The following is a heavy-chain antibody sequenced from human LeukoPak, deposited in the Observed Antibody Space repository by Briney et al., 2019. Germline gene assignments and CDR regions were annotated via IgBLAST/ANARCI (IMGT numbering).Heavy chain of an antibody. CDR3: ARDLYYYDSSGYFDY. Sequence: SLRLSCAASGFTFSSYAMHWVRQAPGKGLEWVAVISYDGSNKYYADSVKGRFTISRDNSKNTLYLQMNSLRAEDTAVYYCARDLYYYDSSGYFDYWGQGTLVTVSS. J-gene: IGHJ4*02. CDR2: ISYDGSNK. CDR1: GFTFSSYA. D-gene: IGHD3-22*01. V-gene: IGHV3-30*04.